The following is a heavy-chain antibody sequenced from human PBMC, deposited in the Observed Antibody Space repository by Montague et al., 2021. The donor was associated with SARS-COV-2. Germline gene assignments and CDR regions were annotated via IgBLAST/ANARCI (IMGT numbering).Heavy chain of an antibody. Sequence: CAISGDSVSSKSVAWNWIRQSPSRGLEWLGRTYYRSKWDSDYAXXXKXXLVITPDTSKSQVSLQLNSVIPEDTAVYFCASSGITLTGLDAFDIWGQGTMVTVSS. CDR1: GDSVSSKSVA. CDR2: TYYRSKWDS. V-gene: IGHV6-1*01. CDR3: ASSGITLTGLDAFDI. D-gene: IGHD3-9*01. J-gene: IGHJ3*02.